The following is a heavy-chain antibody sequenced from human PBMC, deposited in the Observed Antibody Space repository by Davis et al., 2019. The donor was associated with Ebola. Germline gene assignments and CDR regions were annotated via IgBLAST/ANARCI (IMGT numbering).Heavy chain of an antibody. CDR1: GFTFSSYS. V-gene: IGHV3-21*01. J-gene: IGHJ5*02. CDR3: ARFFIAVADNWFDP. D-gene: IGHD6-19*01. CDR2: ISSSSSYI. Sequence: PGGSLRLSCAASGFTFSSYSMNWVRQAPGKGLEWVSSISSSSSYIYYADSVKGRFTISRDNAKNSLYLQMNSLRAEDTAVYYCARFFIAVADNWFDPWGQGTLVTVSS.